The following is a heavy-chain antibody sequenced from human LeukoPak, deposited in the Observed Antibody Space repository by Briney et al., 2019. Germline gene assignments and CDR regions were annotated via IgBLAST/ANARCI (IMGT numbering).Heavy chain of an antibody. CDR1: GFTFSSYW. Sequence: GGSLRLSCAASGFTFSSYWMHWVRHAPGKGLVWVSRINSDGSSTSYADSVKGRFTISRDNAKNTLYLQMNSLRAEDTAVYYCARGIAAAGLPYYYYMDVWAKGPRSPSP. D-gene: IGHD6-13*01. CDR2: INSDGSST. CDR3: ARGIAAAGLPYYYYMDV. J-gene: IGHJ6*03. V-gene: IGHV3-74*01.